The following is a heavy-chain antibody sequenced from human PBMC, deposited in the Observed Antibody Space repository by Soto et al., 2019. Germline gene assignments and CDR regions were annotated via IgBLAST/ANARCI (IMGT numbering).Heavy chain of an antibody. CDR3: AKFYGGNSAHTYTIDP. D-gene: IGHD2-21*02. Sequence: EVQLLESGGGLVQPGGSLRLSCAASGFTFSSYAMSWVRQAPGKGLEWVSTISGSGGSTHYAESVKGRFTISRDNSKNTLYLHMNSLRAEDTAVYYCAKFYGGNSAHTYTIDPWGQGTLVTVSS. V-gene: IGHV3-23*01. CDR2: ISGSGGST. CDR1: GFTFSSYA. J-gene: IGHJ5*02.